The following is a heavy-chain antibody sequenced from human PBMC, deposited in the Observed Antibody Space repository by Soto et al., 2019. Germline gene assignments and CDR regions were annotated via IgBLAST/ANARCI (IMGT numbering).Heavy chain of an antibody. Sequence: QVQLVQSGAEVKKSGASVKISCKASGYSFTGYYIHWVRQAPGQGFEWMGEISPNSGGTKYAQKFPGSVTMTRDTSITTVYMDLSNLSPDDTAVYYCGKGRSGDVGVFYWGQGTLVTGYS. D-gene: IGHD1-26*01. CDR1: GYSFTGYY. J-gene: IGHJ4*02. CDR2: ISPNSGGT. CDR3: GKGRSGDVGVFY. V-gene: IGHV1-2*02.